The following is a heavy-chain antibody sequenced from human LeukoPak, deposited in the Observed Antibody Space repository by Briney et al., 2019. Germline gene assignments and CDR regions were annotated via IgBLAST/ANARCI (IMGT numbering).Heavy chain of an antibody. CDR3: AKDRGAVAAPHNWFDP. CDR2: ISSSSSYI. J-gene: IGHJ5*02. Sequence: PGGSLRLSCAASGFTFSSYSMNWVRQAPGKGLEWVSSISSSSSYIYYADSVKGRFTISRDNSKNTLYLQMNSLRAEDTAVYYCAKDRGAVAAPHNWFDPWGQGTLVTVSS. D-gene: IGHD6-19*01. CDR1: GFTFSSYS. V-gene: IGHV3-21*04.